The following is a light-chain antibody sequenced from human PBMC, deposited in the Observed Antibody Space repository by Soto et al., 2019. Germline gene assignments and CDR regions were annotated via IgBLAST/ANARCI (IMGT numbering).Light chain of an antibody. CDR1: RSIASY. J-gene: IGKJ1*01. Sequence: DIQMTQSPSSLSASVGDRVTITCRASRSIASYLSWYQQKPGKAPTLLIYAASTLQSGVPSRFSGSGSETEFTLTISGLQPGDSATYYCQQYNSYSPTFGQGTKVDIK. V-gene: IGKV1-5*01. CDR2: AAS. CDR3: QQYNSYSPT.